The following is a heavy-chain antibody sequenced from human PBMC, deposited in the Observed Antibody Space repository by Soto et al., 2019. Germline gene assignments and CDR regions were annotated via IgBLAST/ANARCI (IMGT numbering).Heavy chain of an antibody. CDR3: ERDLYGGYVSSLDY. V-gene: IGHV3-74*01. D-gene: IGHD5-12*01. J-gene: IGHJ4*02. Sequence: EVQLLESGGGLVQPGGSLRLSCAASGFTFSSYWMHWVRQAPGKGLVWVSRINSDGSSTSYADSVKGRFTISRDNAKNTMYLQMNSLRAEDTAVYDCERDLYGGYVSSLDYWGQGTLVTVSS. CDR2: INSDGSST. CDR1: GFTFSSYW.